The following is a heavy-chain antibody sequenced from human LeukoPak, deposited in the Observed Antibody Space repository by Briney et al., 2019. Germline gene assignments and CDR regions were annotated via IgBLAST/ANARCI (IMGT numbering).Heavy chain of an antibody. CDR2: INHSGST. CDR1: GGSFSGYY. V-gene: IGHV4-34*01. Sequence: SETLSLTCAVYGGSFSGYYWSWIRQPPGKGLEWIGEINHSGSTNYNPSLKGRVTISVDTSKNQFSLKLSSVTAADTAVYYCARGSGPKTFDYWGQGTLVTVSS. D-gene: IGHD1-26*01. J-gene: IGHJ4*02. CDR3: ARGSGPKTFDY.